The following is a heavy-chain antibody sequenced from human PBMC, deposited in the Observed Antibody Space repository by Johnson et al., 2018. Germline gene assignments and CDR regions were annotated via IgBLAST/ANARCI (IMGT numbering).Heavy chain of an antibody. Sequence: QLVQSGPEVKKPGTSVKVSCKASGFTFTSSAVQWVRQARGQRLAWIGWIVVGSGNTYYAQKFQERVTITRDMSTSTDYMELSSLRSEDTAVDYCANSYDYGDLGAFDIWGQGTMVTVSS. CDR3: ANSYDYGDLGAFDI. D-gene: IGHD4-17*01. CDR2: IVVGSGNT. CDR1: GFTFTSSA. V-gene: IGHV1-58*01. J-gene: IGHJ3*02.